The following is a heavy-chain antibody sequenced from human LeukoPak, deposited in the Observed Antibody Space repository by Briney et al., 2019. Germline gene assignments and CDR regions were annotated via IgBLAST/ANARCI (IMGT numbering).Heavy chain of an antibody. CDR3: ARSTLSWDAFDI. CDR1: GGTFSSYA. V-gene: IGHV1-69*05. J-gene: IGHJ3*02. Sequence: SVKVSCKASGGTFSSYAISWVRQAPGQGLEWMGRIIPIFGTANYAQKFQGRVTITTDESTSTAYMELSSLRSEDTAVYYCARSTLSWDAFDIWGQGTMVTVSS. CDR2: IIPIFGTA. D-gene: IGHD6-13*01.